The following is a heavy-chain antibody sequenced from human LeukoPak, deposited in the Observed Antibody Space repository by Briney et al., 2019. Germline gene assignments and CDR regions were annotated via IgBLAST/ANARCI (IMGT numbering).Heavy chain of an antibody. V-gene: IGHV4-59*08. CDR3: ARHSSSSRGWFDP. Sequence: SETLSLTCTVPGGSISAYYWSWIRQPPGKGLERIGYIYSSGSTNYNPSLKSRVTISVDTSKNHFSLNLSSVTAADAAMYYCARHSSSSRGWFDPWGQGILVTVSS. CDR2: IYSSGST. D-gene: IGHD6-6*01. J-gene: IGHJ5*02. CDR1: GGSISAYY.